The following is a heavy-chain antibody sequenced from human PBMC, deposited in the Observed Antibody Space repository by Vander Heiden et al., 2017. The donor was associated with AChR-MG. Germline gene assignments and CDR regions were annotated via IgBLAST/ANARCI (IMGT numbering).Heavy chain of an antibody. CDR3: AKEGGTYCITGACALDY. CDR1: GFPFRGHA. Sequence: EVQLLESGGGLVQPGGSLRLSCAGSGFPFRGHAMTWVRQGPGKGVGWVSVISARGDAAYYADSVKGRFTISRDNSKNMLYLQMNSLRAEDSAAYYCAKEGGTYCITGACALDYWGQGTLVTVSS. D-gene: IGHD2-8*01. V-gene: IGHV3-23*01. CDR2: ISARGDAA. J-gene: IGHJ4*02.